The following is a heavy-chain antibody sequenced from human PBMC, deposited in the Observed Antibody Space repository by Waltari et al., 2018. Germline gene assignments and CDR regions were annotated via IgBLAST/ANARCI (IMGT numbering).Heavy chain of an antibody. CDR2: IIPILGIE. J-gene: IGHJ4*02. Sequence: QVQLVQSGAGVKKPGSPVQVSCTAAGGPFSSYAISWVRQAPGQGLEWMGGIIPILGIENYAQKFQGRVTITADESTSTAYMELSSLRSEDTAVYYCASSVGAARLGSGFDYWGQGTLVTVSS. CDR1: GGPFSSYA. V-gene: IGHV1-69*04. D-gene: IGHD6-6*01. CDR3: ASSVGAARLGSGFDY.